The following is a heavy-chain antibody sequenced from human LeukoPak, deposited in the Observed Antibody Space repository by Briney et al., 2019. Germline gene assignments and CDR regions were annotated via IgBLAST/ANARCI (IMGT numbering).Heavy chain of an antibody. V-gene: IGHV3-30*02. Sequence: GGSLRLSCAASGFTFSSYGMHWVRQAPGKGLEWVAFIRYDGSNKYYADSVKGRFTISRDNSKNTLYLQMNSLRAEDTAVYYCAKTPYQLPHYYFDYWGQGTLVTVSS. CDR1: GFTFSSYG. D-gene: IGHD2-2*01. CDR2: IRYDGSNK. CDR3: AKTPYQLPHYYFDY. J-gene: IGHJ4*02.